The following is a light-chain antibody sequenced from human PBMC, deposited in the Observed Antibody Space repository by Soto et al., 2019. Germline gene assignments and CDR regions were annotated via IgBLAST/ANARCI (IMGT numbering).Light chain of an antibody. Sequence: EIVMTQSLATLSVSPGERATLSCRASQSVSSNLAWYQQKPGQAPRLLMYGASTRATGIPDRFSGSGSGTEFTLTISSLQSEDFAVYYCQQHKNWPPWTFGQGTKVEIK. J-gene: IGKJ1*01. CDR2: GAS. CDR3: QQHKNWPPWT. CDR1: QSVSSN. V-gene: IGKV3-15*01.